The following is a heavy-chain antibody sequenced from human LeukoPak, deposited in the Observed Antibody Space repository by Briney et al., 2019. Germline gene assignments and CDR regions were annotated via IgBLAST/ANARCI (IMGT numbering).Heavy chain of an antibody. CDR2: ISSSSSYT. D-gene: IGHD6-6*01. CDR1: GFTFSDYY. Sequence: PGGSLRLSCAASGFTFSDYYMSWIRQAPGKGLEWVSYISSSSSYTNYADSVKGRFTISRDNAKNSLFLQMHSLRAEDTAVYYCARSTSQYSSLSRWGQGTLVTVSS. CDR3: ARSTSQYSSLSR. V-gene: IGHV3-11*03. J-gene: IGHJ4*02.